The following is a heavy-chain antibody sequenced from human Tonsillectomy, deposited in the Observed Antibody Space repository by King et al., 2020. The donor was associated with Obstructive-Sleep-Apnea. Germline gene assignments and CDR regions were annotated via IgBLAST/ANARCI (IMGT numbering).Heavy chain of an antibody. CDR3: ARIAIDGGYCSSTSCYGGFAFDI. V-gene: IGHV3-30*04. D-gene: IGHD2-2*03. Sequence: VQLVESGGGVVQPGRSLRLSCAASGFTFSSYAMHWVRQAPGKGLEWVAVISYDGSNKYYADSVKGRFTISRDNSKNTLYLQMNSLRAEDTAVYYCARIAIDGGYCSSTSCYGGFAFDIWGQGTMVTVSS. J-gene: IGHJ3*02. CDR2: ISYDGSNK. CDR1: GFTFSSYA.